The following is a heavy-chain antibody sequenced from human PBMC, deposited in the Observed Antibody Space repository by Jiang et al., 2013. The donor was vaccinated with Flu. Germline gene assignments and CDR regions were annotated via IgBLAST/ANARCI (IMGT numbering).Heavy chain of an antibody. D-gene: IGHD3-10*01. CDR1: GDSIGSSRYY. J-gene: IGHJ5*02. CDR3: ARGIRSGRSTWFDP. V-gene: IGHV4-39*01. Sequence: LLKPSETLSLTCTVSGDSIGSSRYYWGWIRQPPGKGLEWIGSIYYSGSMFHKPSLKSRVTMSADTSKNQFSLKLSSVTAADTAVYYCARGIRSGRSTWFDPWGQGTLVTVSS. CDR2: IYYSGSM.